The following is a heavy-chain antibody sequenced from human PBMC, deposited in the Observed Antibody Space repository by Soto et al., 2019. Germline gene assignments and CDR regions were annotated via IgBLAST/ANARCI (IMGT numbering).Heavy chain of an antibody. CDR3: ARIPVDTYMIYWFDP. Sequence: SETLCLTFTVSCGSIISYYWIWILQPPGGGLECIVHIYYSGITNSNPYLKSRVTISLDTSTNQFSLKLRSLTAADTAVYYCARIPVDTYMIYWFDPWGQGTLVTVSS. CDR1: CGSIISYY. CDR2: IYYSGIT. J-gene: IGHJ5*02. D-gene: IGHD5-18*01. V-gene: IGHV4-59*01.